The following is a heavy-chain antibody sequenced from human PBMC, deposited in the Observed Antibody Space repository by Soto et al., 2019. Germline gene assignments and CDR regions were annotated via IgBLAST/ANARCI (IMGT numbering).Heavy chain of an antibody. CDR1: GYTFTSYD. CDR3: ARVTVGATHNGGYYYYYGTDV. D-gene: IGHD5-12*01. Sequence: ASVKVSCKASGYTFTSYDINWVRQATGQGLEWMGWMNSNSGNTGYAQKFQGRVTMTRNTSISTADMELSSLRSEDTAVYYCARVTVGATHNGGYYYYYGTDVWGQGTTVTVSS. J-gene: IGHJ6*02. CDR2: MNSNSGNT. V-gene: IGHV1-8*01.